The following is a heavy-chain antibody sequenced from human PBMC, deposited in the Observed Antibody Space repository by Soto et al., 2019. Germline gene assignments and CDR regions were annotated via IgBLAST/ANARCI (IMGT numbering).Heavy chain of an antibody. D-gene: IGHD6-13*01. CDR1: GYTFTGYY. CDR2: INPNSGGT. CDR3: ARDEQLVLSGWFDP. J-gene: IGHJ5*02. Sequence: ASVKVSCKASGYTFTGYYMHWVRQAPGQGLEWMGWINPNSGGTNYAQKFQGRVTMTRDTSISTAYMELSRLRPDDTAVYYCARDEQLVLSGWFDPWGQGTLVTVSS. V-gene: IGHV1-2*02.